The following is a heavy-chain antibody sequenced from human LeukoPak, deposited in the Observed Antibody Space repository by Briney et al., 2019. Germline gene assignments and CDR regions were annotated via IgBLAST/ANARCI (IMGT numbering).Heavy chain of an antibody. J-gene: IGHJ4*02. CDR2: INHSGST. CDR1: GGSFSGYY. D-gene: IGHD1-26*01. V-gene: IGHV4-34*01. Sequence: SETLSLTCAAYGGSFSGYYWSWIRQPPGKGLEWIGEINHSGSTNYNPSLKSRVTISVDTSKNQFSLKLSSVTAADTAVYYCAREVVGRAAGVDYWGQGTLVTVSS. CDR3: AREVVGRAAGVDY.